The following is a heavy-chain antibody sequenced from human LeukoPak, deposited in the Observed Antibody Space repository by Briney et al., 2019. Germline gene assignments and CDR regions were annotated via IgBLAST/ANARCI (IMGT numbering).Heavy chain of an antibody. V-gene: IGHV3-30*02. CDR1: GFNFRAYW. CDR2: IRYDGSNK. J-gene: IGHJ4*02. CDR3: AKDLAQRYFDY. Sequence: GGSLRLSCTTSGFNFRAYWMGWVRQAPGKGLEWVAFIRYDGSNKYYADSVKGRFTISRDNSKNTLYLQMNSLRAEDTAVYYCAKDLAQRYFDYWGQGTLVTVSS.